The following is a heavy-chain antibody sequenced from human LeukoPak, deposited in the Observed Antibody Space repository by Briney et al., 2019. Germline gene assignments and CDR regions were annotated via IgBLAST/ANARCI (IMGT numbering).Heavy chain of an antibody. J-gene: IGHJ4*02. CDR1: GGSFSGYY. Sequence: SETLSLTCAVYGGSFSGYYWSWIRQPPGKGLEWIGEINHSGSTNYNPSLKSRVTISADTSKNQFSLKLSSATAADTAVYYCARMSDYDSSGTHGDYWGQGTLVAVSS. CDR3: ARMSDYDSSGTHGDY. V-gene: IGHV4-34*01. D-gene: IGHD3-22*01. CDR2: INHSGST.